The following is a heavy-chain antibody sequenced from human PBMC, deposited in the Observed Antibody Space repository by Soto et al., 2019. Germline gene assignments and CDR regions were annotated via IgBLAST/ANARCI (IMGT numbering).Heavy chain of an antibody. CDR2: IHHTGGI. CDR3: ARNGHYSLDY. V-gene: IGHV4-4*02. J-gene: IGHJ4*02. CDR1: GDSITNGHW. D-gene: IGHD3-3*01. Sequence: LSLTCDVSGDSITNGHWWSWVRQPPEQGLEWIGEIHHTGGITYNPSLESRVTISVDKSKNQFSLKVNSVTAADTAVYYCARNGHYSLDYWGQGIVVTVSS.